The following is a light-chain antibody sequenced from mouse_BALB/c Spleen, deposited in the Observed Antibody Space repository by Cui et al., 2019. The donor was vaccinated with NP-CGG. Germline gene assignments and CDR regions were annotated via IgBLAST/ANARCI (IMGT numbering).Light chain of an antibody. CDR3: ALWYSNHWV. J-gene: IGLJ1*01. Sequence: QAALTPESALTTSPGETVTLTCRSSTGAVTTSNYANWVQEKPDHLFTGLIGGTNNRAPGVPARFAGSLIEDKAALTITGAQTEDEAIYFCALWYSNHWVFGGGTKLTVL. CDR2: GTN. V-gene: IGLV1*01. CDR1: TGAVTTSNY.